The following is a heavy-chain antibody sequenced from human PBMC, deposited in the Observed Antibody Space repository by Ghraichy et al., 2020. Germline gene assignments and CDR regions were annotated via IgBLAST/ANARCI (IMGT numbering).Heavy chain of an antibody. CDR3: VKARRGYSSSWSIFGAFDI. Sequence: GGSLRLSCSASGFTFSSYAMHWVRQAPGKGLEYVSAISSNGGSTYYADSVKGRFTISRDNSKNTLYLQMSSLRAEDTAVYYCVKARRGYSSSWSIFGAFDIWGQGTMVTVSS. D-gene: IGHD6-13*01. V-gene: IGHV3-64D*06. J-gene: IGHJ3*02. CDR2: ISSNGGST. CDR1: GFTFSSYA.